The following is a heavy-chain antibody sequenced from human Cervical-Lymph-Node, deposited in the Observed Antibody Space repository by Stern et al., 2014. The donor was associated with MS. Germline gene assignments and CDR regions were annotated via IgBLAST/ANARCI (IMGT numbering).Heavy chain of an antibody. D-gene: IGHD1-26*01. CDR2: IYPGDSDT. CDR3: ARPGIVGIIDY. CDR1: GYSFTSYW. V-gene: IGHV5-51*01. Sequence: MQLVESGAEVKKPGESLKISCKGSGYSFTSYWIGWVRQMPGKGLEWIGTIYPGDSDTRYSPAFQVQVTIPVDQSISTDHLQWSSLKASDTAMYYCARPGIVGIIDYWGQGTLVTVSS. J-gene: IGHJ4*02.